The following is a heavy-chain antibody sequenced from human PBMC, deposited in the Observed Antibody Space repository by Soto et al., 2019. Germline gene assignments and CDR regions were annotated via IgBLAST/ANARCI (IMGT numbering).Heavy chain of an antibody. V-gene: IGHV3-30*18. Sequence: GGSLRLSCAASGFTFSSYGMHWVRQAPGKGLEWVAVISYDGSNKYYADSVKGRFTISRDNSKNTLYLQMNSLRAEYTAVYYCAKDPSGGDGYSLFDYWGQGTLVTVSS. D-gene: IGHD4-4*01. CDR1: GFTFSSYG. J-gene: IGHJ4*02. CDR2: ISYDGSNK. CDR3: AKDPSGGDGYSLFDY.